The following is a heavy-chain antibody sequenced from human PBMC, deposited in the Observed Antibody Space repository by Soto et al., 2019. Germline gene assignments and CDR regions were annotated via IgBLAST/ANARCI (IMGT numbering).Heavy chain of an antibody. V-gene: IGHV3-9*01. J-gene: IGHJ2*01. Sequence: GGSLRLSCAASGFTFDDYAMHWVRQAPGKGLEWVSGISWNSGSIGYADSVKGRFTISRDNAKNSLYLQMNSLRAEDTALYYCAKDPPDCSGGSCYWSWYFDLWGRGTLVTVSS. CDR2: ISWNSGSI. D-gene: IGHD2-15*01. CDR1: GFTFDDYA. CDR3: AKDPPDCSGGSCYWSWYFDL.